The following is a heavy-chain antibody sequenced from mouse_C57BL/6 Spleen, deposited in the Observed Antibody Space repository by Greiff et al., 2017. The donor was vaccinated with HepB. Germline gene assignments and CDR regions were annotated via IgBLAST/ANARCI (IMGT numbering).Heavy chain of an antibody. V-gene: IGHV3-6*01. J-gene: IGHJ2*01. CDR1: GYSITSGYY. CDR3: ARHGNYVLDY. D-gene: IGHD2-1*01. CDR2: ISYDGSN. Sequence: DVKLQESGPGLVKPSQSLSLTCSVTGYSITSGYYWNWIRQFPGNKLEWMGYISYDGSNNYNPSLKNRISITRDTSKNQFFLKLNSVTTEDTATYYCARHGNYVLDYWGQGTTLTVSS.